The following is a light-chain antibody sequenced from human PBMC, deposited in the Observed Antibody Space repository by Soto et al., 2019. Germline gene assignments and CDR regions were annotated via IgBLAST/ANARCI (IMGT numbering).Light chain of an antibody. CDR3: RSYAGSGTWI. J-gene: IGLJ1*01. V-gene: IGLV2-23*01. CDR2: EGT. CDR1: SSDVGSYNL. Sequence: QAALTQPASVSGSPGQSITISCTGTSSDVGSYNLVSWYQQHPGKAPKLMIYEGTKRPSGVSNRFSGSRSGNTASLTISGLQAEDEADYSCRSYAGSGTWIFGTGTKVTVL.